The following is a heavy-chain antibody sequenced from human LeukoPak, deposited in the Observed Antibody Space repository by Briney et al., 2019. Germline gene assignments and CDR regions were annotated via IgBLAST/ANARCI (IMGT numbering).Heavy chain of an antibody. J-gene: IGHJ3*02. D-gene: IGHD7-27*01. CDR3: ARGTGDRAFDI. Sequence: SETLSLTCAVSGGSISTSSNYWGWIRQPPGKGLEWIGNIYYSGSTDYNPSLKSRVTISVDTSKNQFSLNLSSVTAADTAVYYCARGTGDRAFDIWGQGTMVTVSS. CDR1: GGSISTSSNY. V-gene: IGHV4-39*07. CDR2: IYYSGST.